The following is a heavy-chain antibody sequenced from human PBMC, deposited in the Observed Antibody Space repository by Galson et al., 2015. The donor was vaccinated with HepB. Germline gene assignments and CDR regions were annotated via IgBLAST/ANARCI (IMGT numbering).Heavy chain of an antibody. J-gene: IGHJ4*02. CDR1: GFTFSSFS. CDR3: ARDPPFCAGECPCDY. V-gene: IGHV3-21*06. CDR2: ISFGQTYI. D-gene: IGHD2-21*01. Sequence: SLRLSCAASGFTFSSFSMNWVRHTPGKGLEWISSISFGQTYIYTADSVKGRFTISRDDARNSLYLHMSSLRVEDTGIYYCARDPPFCAGECPCDYWGQGTLVSVSA.